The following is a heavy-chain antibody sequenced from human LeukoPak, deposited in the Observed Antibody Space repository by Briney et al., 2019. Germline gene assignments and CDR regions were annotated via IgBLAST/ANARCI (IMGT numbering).Heavy chain of an antibody. CDR2: INHSGST. CDR1: GGSFSGYY. D-gene: IGHD6-19*01. Sequence: SETLSLTCAVYGGSFSGYYWSWIRQPPGKGLEWIGEINHSGSTNYNPSLQSRVTISVDTSKNQFSLKLSSVTAADTAVYYCARAGYSSGWFLDYWGQGTLVTVSS. CDR3: ARAGYSSGWFLDY. V-gene: IGHV4-34*01. J-gene: IGHJ4*02.